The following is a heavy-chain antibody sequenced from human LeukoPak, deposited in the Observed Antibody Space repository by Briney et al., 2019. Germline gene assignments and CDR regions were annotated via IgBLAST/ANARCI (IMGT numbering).Heavy chain of an antibody. Sequence: SVKVSCKASGGTFSNYVITWVRQAPGQGLEWMGGIIPVFGTATYARKFQDRVTITTDESTSTAYMELSSLRSEDTAAYYCARQAFRTGMISADYWGQGTLVTVSS. J-gene: IGHJ4*02. CDR3: ARQAFRTGMISADY. V-gene: IGHV1-69*05. D-gene: IGHD1-1*01. CDR2: IIPVFGTA. CDR1: GGTFSNYV.